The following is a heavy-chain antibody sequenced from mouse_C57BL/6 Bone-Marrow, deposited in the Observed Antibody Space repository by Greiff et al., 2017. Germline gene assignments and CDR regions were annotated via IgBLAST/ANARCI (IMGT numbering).Heavy chain of an antibody. CDR1: GYTFTSYW. J-gene: IGHJ2*01. Sequence: QVQLQQPGAELVKPGASVKLSCKASGYTFTSYWMHWVKQRPGQGLEWIGMIHPNSGSTNYNEKFKSKATLTVDKSSSTAYMQLSSLTSEDSAVYYCARDCPYYYFDYWGQGTTLTVSS. D-gene: IGHD2-10*01. CDR2: IHPNSGST. CDR3: ARDCPYYYFDY. V-gene: IGHV1-64*01.